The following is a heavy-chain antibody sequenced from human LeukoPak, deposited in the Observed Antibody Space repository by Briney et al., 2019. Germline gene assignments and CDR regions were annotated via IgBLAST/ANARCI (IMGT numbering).Heavy chain of an antibody. V-gene: IGHV3-53*01. D-gene: IGHD3-16*01. CDR1: GLTFSSCA. CDR3: ARYDPNRDYFDY. J-gene: IGHJ4*02. Sequence: HPGGSLRLSCAASGLTFSSCAMSWVRQAPGKGLEWVSIIYTGGSTYYADSVKGRFTISRDNSKNTLYLQMNSLRAEDTAVYYCARYDPNRDYFDYWGQGTLVTVSS. CDR2: IYTGGST.